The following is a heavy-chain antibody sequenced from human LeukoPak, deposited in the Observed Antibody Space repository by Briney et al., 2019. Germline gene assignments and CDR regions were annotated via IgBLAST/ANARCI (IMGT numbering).Heavy chain of an antibody. V-gene: IGHV3-30-3*01. CDR1: GFTFSSYA. J-gene: IGHJ4*02. D-gene: IGHD3-22*01. CDR3: ARDSSGYYYFEPGYYFDY. Sequence: GSLRLSCAASGFTFSSYAMHWVRQAPGKGLEWVAVISYDGSNKYYADSVKGRFTISRDNSKNTLYLQMNSLRAEDTAVYYCARDSSGYYYFEPGYYFDYWGQGTLVTVSS. CDR2: ISYDGSNK.